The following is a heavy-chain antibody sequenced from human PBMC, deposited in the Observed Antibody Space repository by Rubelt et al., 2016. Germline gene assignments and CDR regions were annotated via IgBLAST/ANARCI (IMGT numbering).Heavy chain of an antibody. J-gene: IGHJ4*02. CDR2: INPSGGST. CDR3: ARGRSGYDLGLDY. V-gene: IGHV1-46*01. D-gene: IGHD5-12*01. Sequence: QGLEWMGIINPSGGSTSYAQKFQGRVTMTRDTSTSTVYMELSSLRSDDTAVYYCARGRSGYDLGLDYWGQGTLVTVSS.